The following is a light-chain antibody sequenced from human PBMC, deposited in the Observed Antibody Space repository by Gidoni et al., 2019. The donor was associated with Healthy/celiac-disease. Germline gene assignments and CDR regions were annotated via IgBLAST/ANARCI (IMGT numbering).Light chain of an antibody. CDR3: QQYGSSPGT. J-gene: IGKJ1*01. CDR1: QSVSSSY. V-gene: IGKV3-20*01. CDR2: GAS. Sequence: EIVLTQSPGTLSLSPGERATLSCRASQSVSSSYLAWYQQKPGQAPRLLIYGASSRATGSPDRFSGSGSGTDFTLTISRLEPEDFAVYYCQQYGSSPGTFXQXTKVEIK.